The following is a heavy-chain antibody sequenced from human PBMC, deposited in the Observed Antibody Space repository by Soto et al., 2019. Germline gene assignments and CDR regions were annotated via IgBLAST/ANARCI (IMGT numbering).Heavy chain of an antibody. CDR2: ISSSSSTI. CDR3: AKDRNRRSQYYYYYYGMDV. V-gene: IGHV3-48*02. CDR1: GFTFSSYS. Sequence: GGSLRLSCAASGFTFSSYSMNWVRQAPGKGLEWVSYISSSSSTIYYADSVKGRFTISRDNAKNSLYLQMNSLRDEDTAVYYCAKDRNRRSQYYYYYYGMDVWGQGTTVTVSS. D-gene: IGHD1-1*01. J-gene: IGHJ6*02.